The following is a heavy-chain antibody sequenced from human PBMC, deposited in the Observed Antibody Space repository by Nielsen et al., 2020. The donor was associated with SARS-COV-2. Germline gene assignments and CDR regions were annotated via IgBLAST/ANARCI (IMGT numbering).Heavy chain of an antibody. CDR1: GGSLRGYF. CDR2: SNQGGDA. V-gene: IGHV4-34*01. CDR3: ARGTYNFRSYSSSGMDV. Sequence: GSLRLSCTVYGGSLRGYFWIWLRQLPGKGLEWIGESNQGGDANYSPSLKNRVTISMDTSKMQFSLRLTSVTAADTGTYFCARGTYNFRSYSSSGMDVWGQGTTVIVSS. D-gene: IGHD3-3*01. J-gene: IGHJ6*02.